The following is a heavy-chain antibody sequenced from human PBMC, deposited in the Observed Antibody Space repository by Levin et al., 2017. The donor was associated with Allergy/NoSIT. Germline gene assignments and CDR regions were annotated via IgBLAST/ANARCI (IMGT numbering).Heavy chain of an antibody. V-gene: IGHV3-30-3*01. J-gene: IGHJ4*02. Sequence: GGSLRLSCTASGFTFSNYAMHWVRQAPGKGPEWVAVISYDGSGKYYADSVKGRFTISRDNSKNTLYLQVNSLKPEDTAVYYCAVQRSPGIVDATMGFDYWGQGTLVTVSS. D-gene: IGHD1-26*01. CDR1: GFTFSNYA. CDR3: AVQRSPGIVDATMGFDY. CDR2: ISYDGSGK.